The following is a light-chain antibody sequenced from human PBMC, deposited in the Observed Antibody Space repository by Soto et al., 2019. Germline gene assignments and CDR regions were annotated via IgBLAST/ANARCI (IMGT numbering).Light chain of an antibody. CDR1: QSVGGD. CDR3: QQYNTYSPLT. Sequence: ERVMTQSPATLSVSPGERATLSFRASQSVGGDLAWYQQKPGQAPRLLISGASSRATGIPDRFTGSGSGTEFTLIISSLQPDDFATYYCQQYNTYSPLTFGGGTKVDI. J-gene: IGKJ4*01. V-gene: IGKV3D-15*01. CDR2: GAS.